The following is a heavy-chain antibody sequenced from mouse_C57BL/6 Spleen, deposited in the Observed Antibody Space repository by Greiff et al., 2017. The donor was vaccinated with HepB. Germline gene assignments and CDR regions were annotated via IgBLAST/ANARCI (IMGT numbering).Heavy chain of an antibody. Sequence: QVQLQQSGAELVRPGASVTLSCKASGYTFTDYEMHWVKQTPVHGLEWIGAIDPETGGTAYNQKFKGKAILTADKSSSTAYMELRSLTSEDSAVYYCTKEVYYGTTYWGQGTLVTVSA. CDR1: GYTFTDYE. CDR3: TKEVYYGTTY. D-gene: IGHD2-1*01. V-gene: IGHV1-15*01. J-gene: IGHJ3*01. CDR2: IDPETGGT.